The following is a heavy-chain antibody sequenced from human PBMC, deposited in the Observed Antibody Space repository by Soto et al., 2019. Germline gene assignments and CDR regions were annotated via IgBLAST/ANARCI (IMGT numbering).Heavy chain of an antibody. Sequence: QVQLVQSGAEVKKPGASVKVSCKASGYSFTSYGISWVRQAPGQGLEWMGWISPYNANTNYAQKLQGRVTMTTDTSQSTADMELGSLRSDDTAVYYCARDREAATTLVQGSWGQGTLVTVSS. J-gene: IGHJ5*02. CDR1: GYSFTSYG. D-gene: IGHD3-10*01. CDR3: ARDREAATTLVQGS. CDR2: ISPYNANT. V-gene: IGHV1-18*01.